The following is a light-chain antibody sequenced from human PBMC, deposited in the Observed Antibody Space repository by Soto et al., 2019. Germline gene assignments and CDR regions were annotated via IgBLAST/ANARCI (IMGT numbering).Light chain of an antibody. J-gene: IGKJ1*01. Sequence: DIVMTQFPLSLPVTPGEPASISCTSSQSLLNSNGNNYLDWYLQKPGQSPQLLIHLGSKRASGVXDXFSASGSGTSFTLKISRVEAEDVGVYYCMPALRNPGTFGQGTKVEIK. V-gene: IGKV2-28*01. CDR2: LGS. CDR3: MPALRNPGT. CDR1: QSLLNSNGNNY.